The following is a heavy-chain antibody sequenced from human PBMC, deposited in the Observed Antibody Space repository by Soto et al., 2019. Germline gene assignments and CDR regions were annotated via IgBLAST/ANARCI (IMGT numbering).Heavy chain of an antibody. Sequence: ASVKVSCKASCYTFTSYGISWVRQAPGQGLEWMGWISAYNGNTNYAQKLQGRVTMTTDTSTSTACMELRSLRSDDTAVYYCAREGDPIAAPYYYYGMDVWGQGTTVTVSS. CDR1: CYTFTSYG. CDR3: AREGDPIAAPYYYYGMDV. CDR2: ISAYNGNT. V-gene: IGHV1-18*01. J-gene: IGHJ6*02. D-gene: IGHD6-6*01.